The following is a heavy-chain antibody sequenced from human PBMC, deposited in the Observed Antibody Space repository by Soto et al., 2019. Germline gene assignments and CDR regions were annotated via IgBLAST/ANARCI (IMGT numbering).Heavy chain of an antibody. CDR2: IHGGGNSA. Sequence: EVQLLESGGDLVQPGRSLRLSCAASGFTFSGYAMSWVRQAPGKGLEWVSVIHGGGNSAYYAYSVKGRFTISRDNSKNPLYLQMRSLRGEASAVYYFATNRARVTTSWPFDYWAQGTLVTFSS. D-gene: IGHD4-17*01. CDR1: GFTFSGYA. J-gene: IGHJ4*02. CDR3: ATNRARVTTSWPFDY. V-gene: IGHV3-23*01.